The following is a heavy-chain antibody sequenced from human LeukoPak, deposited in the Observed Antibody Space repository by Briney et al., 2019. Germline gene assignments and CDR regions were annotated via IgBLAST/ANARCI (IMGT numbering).Heavy chain of an antibody. D-gene: IGHD3-22*01. CDR3: ARSQRITMIVVVYPVGY. Sequence: ASVKVSCKASGYTFTGYYMHWVRQAPGQGLEWMGWINPNSGGTNYAQKFQGRVTMTRDTSISTAYMELSRLRSDDTAVYYCARSQRITMIVVVYPVGYWGQGTLVTVSS. V-gene: IGHV1-2*02. CDR2: INPNSGGT. J-gene: IGHJ4*02. CDR1: GYTFTGYY.